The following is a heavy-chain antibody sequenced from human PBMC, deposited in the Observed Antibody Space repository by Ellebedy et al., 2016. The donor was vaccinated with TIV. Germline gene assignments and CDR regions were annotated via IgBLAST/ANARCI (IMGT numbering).Heavy chain of an antibody. CDR1: GYIFANYY. J-gene: IGHJ4*02. CDR2: ILPDDFAT. Sequence: PGGSLRLSCKASGYIFANYYIGWVRQVPGKGLEWVGSILPDDFATTFSPSFQGRVTISVDMSISTAYLHWSNLKASDAATYYCARPDRGSYLNAPDFWGPGTVVTVSS. V-gene: IGHV5-51*01. D-gene: IGHD2/OR15-2a*01. CDR3: ARPDRGSYLNAPDF.